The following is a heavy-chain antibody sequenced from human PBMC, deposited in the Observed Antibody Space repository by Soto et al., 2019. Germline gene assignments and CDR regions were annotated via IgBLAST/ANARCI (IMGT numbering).Heavy chain of an antibody. CDR2: IIPIHGIA. CDR1: GGTFSSYT. CDR3: ARGIRWSGADDYGMDYFDY. V-gene: IGHV1-69*02. J-gene: IGHJ4*02. D-gene: IGHD4-17*01. Sequence: GASVKVSCKASGGTFSSYTISWVRQAPGQGPEWMGRIIPIHGIANYAQKFQGRVTITTDKSTSTAYMDLSSLRSEDTAVYYCARGIRWSGADDYGMDYFDYWGQGAPVTVSS.